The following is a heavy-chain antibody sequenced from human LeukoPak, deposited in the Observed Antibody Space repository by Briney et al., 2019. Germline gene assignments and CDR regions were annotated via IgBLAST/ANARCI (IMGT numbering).Heavy chain of an antibody. CDR2: IYHSGST. CDR3: ARDNYDFWSGKENYFDY. V-gene: IGHV4-38-2*02. Sequence: TSETLSLTCTVSGYSISSGYYWGWIRQPPGKGLEWIGSIYHSGSTYYNPSLKGRVTISVDTSKNQFSLKLSSVTAADTAVYYCARDNYDFWSGKENYFDYWGQGTLVTVSS. CDR1: GYSISSGYY. D-gene: IGHD3-3*01. J-gene: IGHJ4*02.